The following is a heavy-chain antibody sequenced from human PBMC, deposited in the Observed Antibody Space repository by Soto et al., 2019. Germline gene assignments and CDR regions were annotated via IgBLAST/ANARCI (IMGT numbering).Heavy chain of an antibody. CDR1: GGTFSSYA. V-gene: IGHV1-69*06. CDR3: ARGSDYDILTGYRTTTQPSNLFDP. CDR2: IIPIFGTA. J-gene: IGHJ5*02. D-gene: IGHD3-9*01. Sequence: ASVKVSCKASGGTFSSYAISWVRQAPGQGXEWMGGIIPIFGTANYAQKFQGRVTITADKSTSTAYMELSSLRSEDTAVYYCARGSDYDILTGYRTTTQPSNLFDPWGQGTLVTVSS.